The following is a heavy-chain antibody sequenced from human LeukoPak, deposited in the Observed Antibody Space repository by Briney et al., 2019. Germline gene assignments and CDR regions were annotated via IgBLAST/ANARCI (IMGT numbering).Heavy chain of an antibody. CDR1: GFTFSSYS. J-gene: IGHJ4*02. CDR2: ISSSSSYI. D-gene: IGHD5-18*01. CDR3: ARGYTAMVSFFDY. V-gene: IGHV3-21*01. Sequence: GSLRLSCAASGFTFSSYSMNWVRQAPGKGLEWVSSISSSSSYIYYADSVKGRFTISRDNAKNSLYLQMNSLRAEDTAVYYCARGYTAMVSFFDYWGQGTLVTVSS.